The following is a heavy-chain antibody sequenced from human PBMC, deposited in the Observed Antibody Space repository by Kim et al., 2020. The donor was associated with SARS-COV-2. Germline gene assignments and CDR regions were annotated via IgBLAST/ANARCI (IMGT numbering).Heavy chain of an antibody. CDR1: GFTFSSYS. CDR2: ISSSSSTI. CDR3: AREYDDVWGRNPLPTDY. D-gene: IGHD3-16*01. Sequence: GGSLRLSCAASGFTFSSYSMNWVRQAPGKGLEWVSYISSSSSTIYYADSVKGRFTISKDNAKNTMYLQMNSLRDEDTAVYYCAREYDDVWGRNPLPTDYWGQGTLVTVSS. V-gene: IGHV3-48*02. J-gene: IGHJ4*02.